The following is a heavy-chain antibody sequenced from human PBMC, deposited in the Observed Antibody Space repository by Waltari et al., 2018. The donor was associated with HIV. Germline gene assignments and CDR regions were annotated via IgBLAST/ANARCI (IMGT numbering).Heavy chain of an antibody. Sequence: EVQLVESGGGLVQPGGSLRLSCAASGFTFSSYELNWVRQAPGKGLEWVSYISSSGSTIYYADSVKGRFTISRDNAKNSLYLQMNSLRAEDTAVYYCANILRYFDWHLDYWGQGTLVTVSS. CDR3: ANILRYFDWHLDY. CDR2: ISSSGSTI. D-gene: IGHD3-9*01. J-gene: IGHJ4*02. CDR1: GFTFSSYE. V-gene: IGHV3-48*03.